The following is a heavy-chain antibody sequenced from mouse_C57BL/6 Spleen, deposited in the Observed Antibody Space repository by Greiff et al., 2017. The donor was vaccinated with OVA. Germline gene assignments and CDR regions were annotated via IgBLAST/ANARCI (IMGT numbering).Heavy chain of an antibody. Sequence: VKVVESGAELAKPGASVKLSCKASGYTFTSYWMHWVKQRPGQGLEWIGYINPSSGYTKYNQKFKDKATLTADKSSSTAYMQLSSLTYEDSAVYYCAREGYDDGDGYYYAMDYWGQGTSVTVSS. D-gene: IGHD2-2*01. V-gene: IGHV1-7*01. CDR3: AREGYDDGDGYYYAMDY. CDR2: INPSSGYT. CDR1: GYTFTSYW. J-gene: IGHJ4*01.